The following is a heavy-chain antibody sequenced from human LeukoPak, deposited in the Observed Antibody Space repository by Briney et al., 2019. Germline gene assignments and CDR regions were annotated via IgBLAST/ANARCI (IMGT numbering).Heavy chain of an antibody. Sequence: GGSLRLSCAASGFTFSSYWMSWVRQAPGKGLEWVANIKQDGSEKYYVDSVKGRFTISRDNAKNSLYLQMNSLRAEDTVVYYCARENTLGAGDFDYWGQGTLVTVYS. D-gene: IGHD3-10*01. J-gene: IGHJ4*02. CDR3: ARENTLGAGDFDY. V-gene: IGHV3-7*01. CDR2: IKQDGSEK. CDR1: GFTFSSYW.